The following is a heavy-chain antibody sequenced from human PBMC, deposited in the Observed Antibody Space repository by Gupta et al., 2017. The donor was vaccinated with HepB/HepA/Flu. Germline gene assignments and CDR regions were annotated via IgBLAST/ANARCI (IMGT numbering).Heavy chain of an antibody. V-gene: IGHV3-23*01. J-gene: IGHJ4*02. D-gene: IGHD5-12*01. CDR3: AKGGGDSGPPLYYFDY. CDR1: GFTFSSYA. CDR2: ISGSGGST. Sequence: EVQLLESGGGLVQPGGSLRLSCAASGFTFSSYAMSWVRQAPGKGLEWVSAISGSGGSTYYADSVKGRFTISRENSKNTRYLQMNSLRAEDTAVYYCAKGGGDSGPPLYYFDYWGQGTLVTVSS.